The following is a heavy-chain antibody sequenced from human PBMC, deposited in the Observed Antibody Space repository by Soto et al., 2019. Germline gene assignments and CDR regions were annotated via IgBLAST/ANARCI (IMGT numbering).Heavy chain of an antibody. CDR1: GFTFSSYG. CDR3: ARDTAAAGYNWFDP. J-gene: IGHJ5*02. D-gene: IGHD6-13*01. CDR2: IWYDGSNK. V-gene: IGHV3-33*01. Sequence: GGSLRLSCAASGFTFSSYGMHWVRQAPGKGLEWVAVIWYDGSNKYYADSVKGRFTISRDNSKNTLYLQMNSLRAEDTAVYYCARDTAAAGYNWFDPWGQGTLVTVSS.